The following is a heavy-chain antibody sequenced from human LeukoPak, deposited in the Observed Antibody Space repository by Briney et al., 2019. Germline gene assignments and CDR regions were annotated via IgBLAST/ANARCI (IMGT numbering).Heavy chain of an antibody. Sequence: PGGSQRLSCAASGFTFSSYAMSWVRQAPGKGLEWVSANSGSDGTTYYADSVKGRFTISRDNSKYTLSLQMNSLRAEDTAVYYCAKVDNWKYGHHDYWGQGTLVTVSS. CDR2: NSGSDGTT. J-gene: IGHJ4*02. CDR1: GFTFSSYA. V-gene: IGHV3-23*01. D-gene: IGHD1-1*01. CDR3: AKVDNWKYGHHDY.